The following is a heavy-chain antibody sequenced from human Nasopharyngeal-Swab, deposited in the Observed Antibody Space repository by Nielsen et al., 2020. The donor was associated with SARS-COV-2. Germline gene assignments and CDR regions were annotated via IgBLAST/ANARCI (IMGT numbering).Heavy chain of an antibody. CDR1: GCPFSSYA. J-gene: IGHJ1*01. Sequence: SSVTVSCKASGCPFSSYAIIWLRQAPGQGLEWMGGIIPIFGTANYAQKFQGRVTITADEFTSTAYMELSSLRSEETAVYYCASRGQLTGAEYFQHWGQGTLVTVSS. CDR2: IIPIFGTA. V-gene: IGHV1-69*13. D-gene: IGHD6-13*01. CDR3: ASRGQLTGAEYFQH.